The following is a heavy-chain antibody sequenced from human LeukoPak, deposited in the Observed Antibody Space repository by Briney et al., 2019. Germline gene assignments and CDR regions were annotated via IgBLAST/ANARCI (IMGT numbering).Heavy chain of an antibody. V-gene: IGHV1-8*02. CDR1: GYTFTSYG. CDR2: INPSGGST. Sequence: ASVKVSCKASGYTFTSYGISWVRQAPGQGLEWMGIINPSGGSTSYAQKFQGRVTMTRNTSISTAYMELSSLRSEDTAAYYCAGGQSHRRHSSGYFYYFDYWGQGTLVTVSS. J-gene: IGHJ4*02. CDR3: AGGQSHRRHSSGYFYYFDY. D-gene: IGHD3-22*01.